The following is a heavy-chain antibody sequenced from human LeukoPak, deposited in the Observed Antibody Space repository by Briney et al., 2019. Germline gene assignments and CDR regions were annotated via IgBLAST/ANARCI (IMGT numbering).Heavy chain of an antibody. J-gene: IGHJ4*02. CDR3: AREGGPRTTID. V-gene: IGHV3-23*01. CDR1: GFAFNSFA. D-gene: IGHD4-17*01. CDR2: VSGSGTTT. Sequence: PGGSLRLSCAASGFAFNSFAMSWVRQAPGKGLEWVSAVSGSGTTTYFADSVKGRFTISRDNSKNILYLQMNSLRGEDTAVFYCAREGGPRTTIDWGQGTLVTVSS.